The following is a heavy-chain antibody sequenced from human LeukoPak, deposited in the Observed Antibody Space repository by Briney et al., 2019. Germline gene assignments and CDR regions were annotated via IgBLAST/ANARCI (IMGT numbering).Heavy chain of an antibody. CDR3: ARGRIWYFDY. V-gene: IGHV3-33*01. CDR1: GFAFSSYG. CDR2: IWYDGSNK. J-gene: IGHJ4*02. Sequence: GRSLRLSCAASGFAFSSYGMHWVRQAPGKGLEWVAVIWYDGSNKYYADSVKGRFTISRDNSKNTLYLQMNSLRAEDTAVYYCARGRIWYFDYWGQGTLVTVSS. D-gene: IGHD3-16*01.